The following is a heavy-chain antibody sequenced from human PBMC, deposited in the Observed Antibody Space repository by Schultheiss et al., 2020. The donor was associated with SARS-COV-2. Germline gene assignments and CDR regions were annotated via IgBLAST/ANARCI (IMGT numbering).Heavy chain of an antibody. D-gene: IGHD6-13*01. CDR1: GFTFSSYA. Sequence: GESLKISCAASGFTFSSYAMHWVRQAPGKGLEWVSRINSDGSASSYADSVKGRFTVSRDNAGNTLYLQMNNLRVEDTAIYYCARARAEQHLPFSLGPIPHPTTWFDPWGQGTLVTVSS. J-gene: IGHJ5*02. CDR2: INSDGSAS. V-gene: IGHV3-74*01. CDR3: ARARAEQHLPFSLGPIPHPTTWFDP.